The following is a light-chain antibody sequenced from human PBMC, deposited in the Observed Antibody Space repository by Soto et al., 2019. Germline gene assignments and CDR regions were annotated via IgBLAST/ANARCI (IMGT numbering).Light chain of an antibody. CDR3: QQYNTYWT. Sequence: DIQMTQSPSTLSASVGDRATITCRASQSIRYWLACFQQKPGKAPRLLIYDASVLETGVPSRFSGSGSGTEFTLAISGLQSDDFATYYCQQYNTYWTFGPGTKV. J-gene: IGKJ1*01. CDR1: QSIRYW. V-gene: IGKV1-5*01. CDR2: DAS.